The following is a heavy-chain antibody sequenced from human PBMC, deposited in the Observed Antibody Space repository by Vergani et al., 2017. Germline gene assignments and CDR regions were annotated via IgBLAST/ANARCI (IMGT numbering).Heavy chain of an antibody. CDR1: GFTFDDYA. CDR3: AKDILATVTGIDC. CDR2: ISWNSGSI. J-gene: IGHJ4*02. Sequence: EVQLVESGGGLVQPGRSLRLSCAASGFTFDDYAMHWVRQAPGKGLEWVSGISWNSGSIGYADSVKGRFTISRENAKNSLYLQMNSLRAEDTAVYYCAKDILATVTGIDCWGQGTLVTVSS. V-gene: IGHV3-9*01. D-gene: IGHD4-17*01.